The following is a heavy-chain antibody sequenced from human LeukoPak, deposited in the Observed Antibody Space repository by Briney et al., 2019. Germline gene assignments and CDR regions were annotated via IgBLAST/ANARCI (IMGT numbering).Heavy chain of an antibody. CDR1: GGSISSSSYY. Sequence: SETLSLTCTVSGGSISSSSYYWGWIRQPPGKGLEWIGSIYYSGSTYYNPSLKSRVTISVDTSKNQFSLRLSSVTAADTAVYYCAGSRWVPYYFDYWGQGTLVTVSS. D-gene: IGHD1-26*01. V-gene: IGHV4-39*07. CDR2: IYYSGST. CDR3: AGSRWVPYYFDY. J-gene: IGHJ4*02.